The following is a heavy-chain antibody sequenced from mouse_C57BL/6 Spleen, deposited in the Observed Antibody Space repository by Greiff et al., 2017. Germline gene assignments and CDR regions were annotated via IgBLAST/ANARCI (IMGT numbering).Heavy chain of an antibody. CDR2: INPSSGYT. CDR1: GYTFTSYT. J-gene: IGHJ3*01. CDR3: SRETIVTRFGY. Sequence: QVQLQQSGAELARPGASVKMSCKASGYTFTSYTMHWVKQRPGQGLEWIGYINPSSGYTKYNQKFKDKATVTSDKSSSTAYMQLSSLTSEDSAVYYCSRETIVTRFGYWCQGTLVTVSA. V-gene: IGHV1-4*01. D-gene: IGHD2-5*01.